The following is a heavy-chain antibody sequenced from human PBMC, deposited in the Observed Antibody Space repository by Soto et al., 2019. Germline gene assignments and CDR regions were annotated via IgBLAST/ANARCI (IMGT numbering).Heavy chain of an antibody. V-gene: IGHV3-33*01. CDR2: IWYDGSNK. D-gene: IGHD4-17*01. J-gene: IGHJ6*02. CDR1: GFTFSSYG. CDR3: ARDTYGDGAGYYYGMDV. Sequence: QVQLVESGGGVVQPGRSLRLSCAASGFTFSSYGMHWVRQAPGKGLEWVAVIWYDGSNKYYADSVKGRFTISRDNSKNTLYLQMNSLRAEDTAVYYCARDTYGDGAGYYYGMDVWDQGTTVTVSS.